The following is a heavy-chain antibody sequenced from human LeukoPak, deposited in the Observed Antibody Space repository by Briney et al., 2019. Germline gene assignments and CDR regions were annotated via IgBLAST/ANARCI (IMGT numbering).Heavy chain of an antibody. CDR2: IKHDGSGA. V-gene: IGHV3-74*01. CDR3: ARDSSTSFWG. CDR1: GFTFRRYW. J-gene: IGHJ4*02. Sequence: GGSLRLSCAASGFTFRRYWMHWVRQAPGKGLMWVSRIKHDGSGASYADSVKGRFTISRDNAKNTLYLEMNNLRAEDTAVYYCARDSSTSFWGWGQGTLVTVSS. D-gene: IGHD2/OR15-2a*01.